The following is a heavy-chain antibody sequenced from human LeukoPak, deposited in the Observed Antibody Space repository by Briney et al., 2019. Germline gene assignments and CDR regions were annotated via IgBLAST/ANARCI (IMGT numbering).Heavy chain of an antibody. CDR2: IYSGGNT. D-gene: IGHD2-2*01. J-gene: IGHJ4*02. CDR1: GFTVSSIY. V-gene: IGHV3-66*01. Sequence: GGSLRLSCAASGFTVSSIYMSWVRQAPGRGLEWVSVIYSGGNTYYADSVKGRFTISRDNSKNTLYLQMNSLRAEDTAVYYCARDPGYCDNTSCYAANFDYWGQGTLVTVSS. CDR3: ARDPGYCDNTSCYAANFDY.